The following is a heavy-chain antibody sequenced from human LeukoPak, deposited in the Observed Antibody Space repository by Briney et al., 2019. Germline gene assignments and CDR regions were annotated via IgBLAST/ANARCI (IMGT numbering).Heavy chain of an antibody. CDR1: GYTFTGYY. D-gene: IGHD6-13*01. V-gene: IGHV1-2*02. CDR2: INPNSGGT. Sequence: ASVKVSCKASGYTFTGYYMHWVRQAPGQGLEWMGWINPNSGGTNYAQKFQGRVTMTRDTSISTAYMELSRLRSDDTAVYYCARDLAAAGFTFDIWGQGTMVTVSS. J-gene: IGHJ3*02. CDR3: ARDLAAAGFTFDI.